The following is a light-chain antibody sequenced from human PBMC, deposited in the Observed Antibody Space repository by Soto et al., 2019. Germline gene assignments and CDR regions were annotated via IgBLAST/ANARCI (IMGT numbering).Light chain of an antibody. CDR3: QQYKSYSVP. CDR2: KAS. J-gene: IGKJ4*01. Sequence: DIQMTQSPSTLSASVGDRVTISCRASQSLDKWLAWYQHKPGTAPKLLIYKASTLDSGVPSRFSGSGSGTEFILTISSLQPEDFATYYCQQYKSYSVPFGGGTTVEIK. CDR1: QSLDKW. V-gene: IGKV1-5*03.